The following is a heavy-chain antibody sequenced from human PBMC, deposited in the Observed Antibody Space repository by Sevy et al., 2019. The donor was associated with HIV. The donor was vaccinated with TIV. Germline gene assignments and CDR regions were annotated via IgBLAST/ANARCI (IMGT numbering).Heavy chain of an antibody. J-gene: IGHJ3*02. Sequence: GGSLRLSCAASAFSLSNYYMTWVRQAPGKGLEWVANIKQGGNEQFYLESVKGRFTTSRDDSKNSVYLQMTSLRAEDTAVYYCAREGVIYDDDGRDFDDAFDIWGHGTMVTVSS. CDR3: AREGVIYDDDGRDFDDAFDI. CDR1: AFSLSNYY. V-gene: IGHV3-7*01. CDR2: IKQGGNEQ. D-gene: IGHD2-21*01.